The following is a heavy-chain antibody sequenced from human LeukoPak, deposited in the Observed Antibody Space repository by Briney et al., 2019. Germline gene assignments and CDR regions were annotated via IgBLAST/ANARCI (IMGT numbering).Heavy chain of an antibody. D-gene: IGHD4-17*01. CDR1: GGSISSYY. CDR3: ARIFTVTTADWFWFDP. CDR2: FYYSGST. V-gene: IGHV4-59*01. Sequence: SETLSLTCTVSGGSISSYYWSWIRKPPGKGLEGIGYFYYSGSTNYNPSLKSRVTISIDTSKNQFSLKLSSVTAADTAVYYCARIFTVTTADWFWFDPWGQGNLVTVSS. J-gene: IGHJ5*02.